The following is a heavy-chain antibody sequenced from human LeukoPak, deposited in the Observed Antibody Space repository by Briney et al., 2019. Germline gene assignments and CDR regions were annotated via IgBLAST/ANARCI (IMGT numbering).Heavy chain of an antibody. CDR2: ITGSGYST. Sequence: GGSLRLSCAASGFTFSSYAMMWVRQAPGKGLEWVSGITGSGYSTFSADSVKGRFTISRDNAKNSLYLQMNSLRAEDTAVYYCAREAWSGPSFDYWGQGTLVTVSS. J-gene: IGHJ4*02. V-gene: IGHV3-23*01. CDR1: GFTFSSYA. CDR3: AREAWSGPSFDY. D-gene: IGHD3-3*01.